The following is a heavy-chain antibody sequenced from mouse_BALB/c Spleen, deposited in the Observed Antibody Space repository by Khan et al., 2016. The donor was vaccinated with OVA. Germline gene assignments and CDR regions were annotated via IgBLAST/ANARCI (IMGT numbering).Heavy chain of an antibody. D-gene: IGHD4-1*01. CDR2: INSDGTYT. CDR1: GFTFSNYG. CDR3: ASHLTGSFAY. V-gene: IGHV5-6*01. Sequence: VQLKESGGDLVKPGGSLKLSCAASGFTFSNYGMSWVRQIPDKRLEWVATINSDGTYTYYPDSVKGRFTISRNNAKNTLYLEMSSMKSEDTAIYYCASHLTGSFAYWGQGALVTVSA. J-gene: IGHJ3*01.